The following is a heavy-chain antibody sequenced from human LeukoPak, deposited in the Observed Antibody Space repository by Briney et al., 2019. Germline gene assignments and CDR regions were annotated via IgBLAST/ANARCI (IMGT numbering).Heavy chain of an antibody. V-gene: IGHV3-64D*09. Sequence: SGGSLRLSCSASGFSFSNYAMHWVRQAPGKGLDYVSAISSNGGSTYYADSVKGRFTISRDNSKNTLYLQVSSLRAEDTAVYYCVKDIHYYGSGNYYNGYFDYWGQGTLVTVSS. J-gene: IGHJ4*02. CDR2: ISSNGGST. CDR1: GFSFSNYA. CDR3: VKDIHYYGSGNYYNGYFDY. D-gene: IGHD3-10*01.